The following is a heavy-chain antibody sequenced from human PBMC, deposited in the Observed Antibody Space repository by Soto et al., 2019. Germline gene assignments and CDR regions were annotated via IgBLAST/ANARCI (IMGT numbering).Heavy chain of an antibody. CDR3: AKKSGVGATWYFDY. V-gene: IGHV3-23*01. J-gene: IGHJ4*02. CDR1: GFTFSNYG. D-gene: IGHD1-26*01. CDR2: LPEIGTNT. Sequence: GGSLGLSCAASGFTFSNYGMSWVRQAPGKGLEWVSALPEIGTNTYYADSVKGRFTISRDNSKNTLFLQINNLRAGDTAVYYCAKKSGVGATWYFDYWGQGTLVTVSS.